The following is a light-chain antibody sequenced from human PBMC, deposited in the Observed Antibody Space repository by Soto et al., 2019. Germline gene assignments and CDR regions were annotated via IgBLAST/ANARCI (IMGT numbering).Light chain of an antibody. V-gene: IGKV1D-12*01. CDR2: AAS. J-gene: IGKJ4*01. CDR3: QQANSFPLT. CDR1: QGIDSW. Sequence: DIQMTQSPSSVSASVGDRVTITCRASQGIDSWLAWYQQKPGQAPKLLIYAASSLQTGVPSRFSGSGSGTDFTLTISSLQPEDFATYHCQQANSFPLTFGGGTKVEIK.